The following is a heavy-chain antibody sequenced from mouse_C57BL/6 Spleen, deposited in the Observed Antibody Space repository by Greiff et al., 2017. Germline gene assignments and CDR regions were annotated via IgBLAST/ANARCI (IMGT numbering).Heavy chain of an antibody. CDR1: GYAFSSSW. J-gene: IGHJ4*01. D-gene: IGHD2-1*01. CDR2: IYPGDGDT. Sequence: VQLQQSGPELVKPGASVKISCKASGYAFSSSWMNWVKQRPGKGLEWIGRIYPGDGDTNYNGKFKGKATLTADKSSSTAYMQLSSLTSEDSAVYFCARSSYGSYAMDYWGQGTSVTVSS. V-gene: IGHV1-82*01. CDR3: ARSSYGSYAMDY.